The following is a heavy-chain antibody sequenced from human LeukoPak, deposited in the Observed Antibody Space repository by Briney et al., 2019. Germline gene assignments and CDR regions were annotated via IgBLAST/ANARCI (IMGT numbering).Heavy chain of an antibody. Sequence: GGSLRLSCAGSGFPFSSYTLHWVRQAPGKGLEWLAGTSYDETSKNYADSVKGRFTISRDNTKNTVFLQMNTLRVEDTAVYYCAASQYFEFWSGRDYWGQGTLVTVSP. V-gene: IGHV3-30-3*02. D-gene: IGHD3/OR15-3a*01. CDR1: GFPFSSYT. J-gene: IGHJ4*02. CDR3: AASQYFEFWSGRDY. CDR2: TSYDETSK.